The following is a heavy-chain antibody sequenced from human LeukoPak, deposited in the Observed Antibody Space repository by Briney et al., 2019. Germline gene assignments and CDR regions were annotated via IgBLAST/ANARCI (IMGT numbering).Heavy chain of an antibody. CDR1: GFIFSHHA. J-gene: IGHJ4*02. D-gene: IGHD5/OR15-5a*01. V-gene: IGHV3-30*04. Sequence: GGSLRLSCVASGFIFSHHAFYGGRQSPDKGLEWVALIGSDGTKQYYADSVQGRFTVSRENSKNTLFLQMNTVRADDTAVYFCARQMTSTRLFDSWGQGTLVTVSS. CDR2: IGSDGTKQ. CDR3: ARQMTSTRLFDS.